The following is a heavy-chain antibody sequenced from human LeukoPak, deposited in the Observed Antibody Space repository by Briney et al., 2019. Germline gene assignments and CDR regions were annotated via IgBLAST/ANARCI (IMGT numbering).Heavy chain of an antibody. J-gene: IGHJ3*02. CDR2: IYPGDSDT. V-gene: IGHV5-51*01. Sequence: GESLKISCKGSGFSFTSYWIGWVRQMPGKGLEWMGIIYPGDSDTRYSPSFQGQVTISADKSISTAYLQWSSLKASDTAVYYCARPSEYSSSGAFDIWGQGTMVTVSS. D-gene: IGHD6-6*01. CDR3: ARPSEYSSSGAFDI. CDR1: GFSFTSYW.